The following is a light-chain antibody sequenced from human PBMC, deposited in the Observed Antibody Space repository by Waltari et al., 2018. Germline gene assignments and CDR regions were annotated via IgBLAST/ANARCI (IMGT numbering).Light chain of an antibody. J-gene: IGLJ1*01. Sequence: QSALTQPPSASGSLGQSVSISCTGTSSDVGGYDFVSWYQQHPGKAPKLMIYDVNKRPSGVPDRFSGSKSGNTASLTVSGLQADDEADYYCSSYAGSKNYVFGSGTKVTVL. CDR2: DVN. CDR1: SSDVGGYDF. CDR3: SSYAGSKNYV. V-gene: IGLV2-8*01.